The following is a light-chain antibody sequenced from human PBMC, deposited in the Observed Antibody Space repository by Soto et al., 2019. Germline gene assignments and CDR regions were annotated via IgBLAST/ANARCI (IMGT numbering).Light chain of an antibody. CDR3: QKYKNYQYT. Sequence: DIQMTQSPSTLSASVGDRVTITCRASQSISSWLAWYQQKPGKAPKLLIYDADSMESGVPTRFSGSGSGTESKLDISNVQHDDFATNYCQKYKNYQYTIGLGTKLENK. J-gene: IGKJ2*01. CDR1: QSISSW. CDR2: DAD. V-gene: IGKV1-5*01.